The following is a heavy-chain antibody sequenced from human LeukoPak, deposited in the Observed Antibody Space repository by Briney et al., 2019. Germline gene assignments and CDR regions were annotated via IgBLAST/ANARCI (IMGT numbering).Heavy chain of an antibody. CDR3: AKVGGIQLWVFDY. V-gene: IGHV3-30-3*01. CDR1: GFTFSSYA. Sequence: GGSLRLSCAASGFTFSSYAMHWVRQAPGKGLEWVAVISYDGSNKYYADSVKGRFTISRDNSKNTLYLQMNSLRAEDTAVYYCAKVGGIQLWVFDYWGQGTLVTVSS. CDR2: ISYDGSNK. J-gene: IGHJ4*02. D-gene: IGHD5-18*01.